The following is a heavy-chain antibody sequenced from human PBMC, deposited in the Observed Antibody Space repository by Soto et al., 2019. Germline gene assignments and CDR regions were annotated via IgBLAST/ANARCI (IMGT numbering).Heavy chain of an antibody. Sequence: GGSLRLSCAASRITFSSYSMNWIRQAPGKGLEWVSSIGSSNNYIYYADSVKGRFTISRDNTKNSLYLQMNSLRAEDMAVYYCARLNYGDYGTFDSWGQGTLVTVSS. V-gene: IGHV3-21*01. CDR3: ARLNYGDYGTFDS. D-gene: IGHD4-17*01. J-gene: IGHJ4*02. CDR2: IGSSNNYI. CDR1: RITFSSYS.